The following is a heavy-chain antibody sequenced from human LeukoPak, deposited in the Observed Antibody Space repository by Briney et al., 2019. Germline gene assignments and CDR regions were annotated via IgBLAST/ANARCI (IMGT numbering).Heavy chain of an antibody. D-gene: IGHD1-26*01. Sequence: PGGSLRLSCAASGFTFSSYAMSWVRQAPGKGLEWVSAISAGGGSTYYADSVKGRFTISRDNSKNTLYLQMNSLRAEDTAVYYCARDQWQWELRGVDYWGQGTLVTVSS. J-gene: IGHJ4*02. CDR2: ISAGGGST. CDR3: ARDQWQWELRGVDY. CDR1: GFTFSSYA. V-gene: IGHV3-23*01.